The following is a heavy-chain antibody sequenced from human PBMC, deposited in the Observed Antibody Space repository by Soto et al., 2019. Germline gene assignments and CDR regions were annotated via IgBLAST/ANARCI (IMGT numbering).Heavy chain of an antibody. V-gene: IGHV4-34*01. CDR2: INHSGST. Sequence: SETLSLTCAVYGGSFSCYYWSWIRQAPGKGLEWIGEINHSGSTNYNPSLKSRVTISVDTSKNQFSLKLSSVTAADTAVYYCARMGYYDILTGLPSYYYYYGMDVWGQGTTVTVSS. CDR1: GGSFSCYY. CDR3: ARMGYYDILTGLPSYYYYYGMDV. D-gene: IGHD3-9*01. J-gene: IGHJ6*02.